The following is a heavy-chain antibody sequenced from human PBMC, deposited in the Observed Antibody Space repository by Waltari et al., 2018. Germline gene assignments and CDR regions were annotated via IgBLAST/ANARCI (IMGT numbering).Heavy chain of an antibody. D-gene: IGHD3-22*01. CDR2: INHSGST. CDR1: GGSFSGYY. V-gene: IGHV4-34*01. Sequence: QVQLQQWGAGLLKPSETLSLTCAVYGGSFSGYYWSWIRQPPGKGLEWIGEINHSGSTNYNPSLKSRVTISVDTSKNQFSLKLSSVTAADTAVYYCARVRGGYDSSGYSDYWGQGTLVTVSS. CDR3: ARVRGGYDSSGYSDY. J-gene: IGHJ4*02.